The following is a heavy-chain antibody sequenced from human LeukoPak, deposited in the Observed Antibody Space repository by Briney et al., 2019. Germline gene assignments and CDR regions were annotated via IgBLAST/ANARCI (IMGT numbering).Heavy chain of an antibody. D-gene: IGHD2-2*01. CDR2: INPSGGST. Sequence: ASVKVSCKASGGTFSSYAISWVRQAPGQGLEWMGIINPSGGSTSYAQKFQGRVTMTRDTSTSTAYMELRSLRSDDTAVYYCARMFVVVPAYYYYYMDVWGKGTTVTISS. CDR3: ARMFVVVPAYYYYYMDV. J-gene: IGHJ6*03. V-gene: IGHV1-46*01. CDR1: GGTFSSYA.